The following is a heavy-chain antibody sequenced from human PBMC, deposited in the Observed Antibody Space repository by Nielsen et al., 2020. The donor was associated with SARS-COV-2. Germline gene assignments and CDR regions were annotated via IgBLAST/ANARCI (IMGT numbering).Heavy chain of an antibody. Sequence: GESLKISCAASGFTFSSYGMHWVRQAPGKGLEWVAVISYDGSNKYYADSVKGRFTISRDNAKNSLYLQMNSLRDEDTAVYYCALDYGDYEGYWGQGTLVTVSS. D-gene: IGHD4-17*01. CDR1: GFTFSSYG. CDR2: ISYDGSNK. J-gene: IGHJ4*02. V-gene: IGHV3-30*03. CDR3: ALDYGDYEGY.